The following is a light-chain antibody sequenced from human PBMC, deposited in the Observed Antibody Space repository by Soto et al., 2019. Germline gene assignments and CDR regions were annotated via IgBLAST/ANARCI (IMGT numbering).Light chain of an antibody. CDR1: QSISSW. CDR3: QQYYTYPWT. Sequence: DIQMTQSPSTLSASVGDRVTITCRASQSISSWLAWYQQKPGRPPKVLMSATSTLQSDVPSRFSGSGSGTDFTLTIGCLQSEDLATYYCQQYYTYPWTFGQGTKVDIK. J-gene: IGKJ1*01. V-gene: IGKV1-5*01. CDR2: ATS.